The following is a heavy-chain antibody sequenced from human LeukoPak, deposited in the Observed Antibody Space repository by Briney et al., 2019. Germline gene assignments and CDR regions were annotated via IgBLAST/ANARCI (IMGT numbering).Heavy chain of an antibody. V-gene: IGHV3-30*04. J-gene: IGHJ4*02. CDR3: ARDFLGYFDRNQQGPLDY. CDR1: GFTFSSYA. CDR2: ISYDGSNK. D-gene: IGHD1-14*01. Sequence: GGSLRLSCAASGFTFSSYAMHWVRQAPGKGLEWVAVISYDGSNKYYADSVKGRFTISRDNSKNTLYLRMNSLRAEDTAVYYCARDFLGYFDRNQQGPLDYWGQGTLVTVSS.